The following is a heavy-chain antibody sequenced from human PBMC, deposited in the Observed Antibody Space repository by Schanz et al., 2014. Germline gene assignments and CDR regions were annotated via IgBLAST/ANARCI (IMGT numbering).Heavy chain of an antibody. D-gene: IGHD3-16*01. V-gene: IGHV1-18*01. J-gene: IGHJ2*01. CDR3: VRVPSRDVSFDL. Sequence: QVQLVQSGADVKKPGSSVRVSCKASGGTFSRLTFSWVRQAPGQGLEWMGWMNPNSGNTGYAQKVQGRVTMTTDTSANTAYMELRSLSSDDAAHYDCVRVPSRDVSFDLWGRGTLVTVSS. CDR1: GGTFSRLT. CDR2: MNPNSGNT.